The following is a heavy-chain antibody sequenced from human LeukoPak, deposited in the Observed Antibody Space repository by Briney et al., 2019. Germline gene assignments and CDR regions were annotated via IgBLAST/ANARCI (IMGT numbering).Heavy chain of an antibody. Sequence: PSETLSLTCTVSGGSISSYYWSWVRQPPGKGLEWIGYIYYSGSTNYNPSLKSRVTISVDTSKNQFSLKLSSVPAADTAVYYCARGPIAVAGTFYYYYGMDVWGQGTTVTVSS. CDR2: IYYSGST. CDR1: GGSISSYY. D-gene: IGHD6-19*01. J-gene: IGHJ6*02. V-gene: IGHV4-59*08. CDR3: ARGPIAVAGTFYYYYGMDV.